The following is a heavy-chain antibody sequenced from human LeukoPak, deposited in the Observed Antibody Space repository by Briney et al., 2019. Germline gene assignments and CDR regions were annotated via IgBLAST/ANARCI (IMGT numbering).Heavy chain of an antibody. CDR1: GFTFSSYA. CDR2: ISSSGSTI. J-gene: IGHJ4*02. Sequence: PGGSLRLSCAASGFTFSSYAMSWIRQAPGKGLEWVSYISSSGSTIYYADSVKGRFTISRDNAKNSLYLQMNSLRAEDTAVYYCARDRRLGHSSSWYDYWGQGTLVTVSS. V-gene: IGHV3-11*04. CDR3: ARDRRLGHSSSWYDY. D-gene: IGHD6-13*01.